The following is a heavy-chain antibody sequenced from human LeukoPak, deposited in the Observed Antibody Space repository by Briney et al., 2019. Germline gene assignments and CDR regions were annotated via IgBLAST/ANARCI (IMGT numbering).Heavy chain of an antibody. J-gene: IGHJ4*02. D-gene: IGHD3-22*01. CDR3: ERYYYDSSGYYYFDY. CDR2: ISSSATTI. CDR1: GFTFSDYY. Sequence: GGSLRLSCAASGFTFSDYYMSWIRQAPGKGLEWVSYISSSATTIYYADSVKGRFTISRDNAKNSLYLQMNSLRAEDTAVYYCERYYYDSSGYYYFDYWGQGTLVTVSS. V-gene: IGHV3-11*01.